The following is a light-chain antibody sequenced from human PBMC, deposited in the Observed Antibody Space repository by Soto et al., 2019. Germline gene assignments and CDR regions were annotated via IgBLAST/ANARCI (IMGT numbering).Light chain of an antibody. V-gene: IGLV2-23*02. Sequence: QSALTQPASVSGSPGQSITISCTGTSSDVGSYNLVSWYQQHPGKAPKLMIYEVSKRPSGVSNRFSGSKSGNTASRTISGLKAEDEADYYCCSYAGSSTHVVFGGGTKLTVL. CDR1: SSDVGSYNL. CDR3: CSYAGSSTHVV. J-gene: IGLJ2*01. CDR2: EVS.